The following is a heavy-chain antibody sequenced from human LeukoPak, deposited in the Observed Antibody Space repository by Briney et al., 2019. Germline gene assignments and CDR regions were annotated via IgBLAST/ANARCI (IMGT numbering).Heavy chain of an antibody. CDR2: INPNTGGT. Sequence: GASVKVSCKASGYTFTAYYMHWARQAPGQGLEWMGWINPNTGGTNYAQQFQGRVTMTRDTSFSTAYMDLNRLTSDDTAVYYCARDPDVVVEPAAVRVDYWGQGTLVTVSA. D-gene: IGHD2-2*01. CDR1: GYTFTAYY. J-gene: IGHJ4*02. V-gene: IGHV1-2*02. CDR3: ARDPDVVVEPAAVRVDY.